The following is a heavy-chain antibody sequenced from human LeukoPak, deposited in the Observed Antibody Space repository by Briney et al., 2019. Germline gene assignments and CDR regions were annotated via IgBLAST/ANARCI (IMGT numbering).Heavy chain of an antibody. V-gene: IGHV4-39*01. CDR2: IYYSGST. J-gene: IGHJ4*02. CDR3: ARWGSSWYDVDY. D-gene: IGHD6-13*01. CDR1: GGSISSSSYY. Sequence: RPSETLSLTCTVSGGSISSSSYYWGWIRQPPGKGLEWIGSIYYSGSTYYNPSLKSRVTISVDTPKNQFSLKLSSVTAADTAVYYCARWGSSWYDVDYWGQGTLVTVSS.